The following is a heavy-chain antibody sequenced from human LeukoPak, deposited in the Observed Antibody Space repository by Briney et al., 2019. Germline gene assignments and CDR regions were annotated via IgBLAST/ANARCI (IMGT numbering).Heavy chain of an antibody. D-gene: IGHD4-17*01. J-gene: IGHJ3*02. CDR2: IYYSGST. CDR3: ARVFRVTTVTYDAFDI. CDR1: GVSISSYY. V-gene: IGHV4-59*12. Sequence: SETLSLTCTVSGVSISSYYWSWIRQPPGKGLEWIEYIYYSGSTNYNPSLKSRVTISVDTSKNQFSLKLSSVTAADTAVYYCARVFRVTTVTYDAFDIWGQGTMVTVSS.